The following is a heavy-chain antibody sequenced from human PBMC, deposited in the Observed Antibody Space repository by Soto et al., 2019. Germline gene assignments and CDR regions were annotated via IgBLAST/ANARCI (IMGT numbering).Heavy chain of an antibody. V-gene: IGHV3-48*02. CDR2: ISSSSSTI. CDR1: GFTFSSYS. CDR3: ARRVPFKGGFSMGFDY. J-gene: IGHJ4*02. Sequence: EVQLLESGGGLVQPGGSLRLSCAASGFTFSSYSMNWVRQAPGKGLEWVSYISSSSSTIYYADSVKGRFTISRDNAKNSLYLQMNSLRDEDTAVYYCARRVPFKGGFSMGFDYWGQGTLVTVSS. D-gene: IGHD3-10*01.